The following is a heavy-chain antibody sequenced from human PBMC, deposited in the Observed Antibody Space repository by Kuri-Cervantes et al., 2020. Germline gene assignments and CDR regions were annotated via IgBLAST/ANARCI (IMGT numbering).Heavy chain of an antibody. J-gene: IGHJ3*02. D-gene: IGHD5-12*01. CDR2: ISYDGSNK. V-gene: IGHV3-30-3*01. CDR3: ARDFSGYDGGQRNDAFDI. CDR1: GFTFSSYA. Sequence: GESLKISCAASGFTFSSYAMHWVRQAPGKGLEWVAVISYDGSNKYYADSVKGRFTISRDNSKNTLYLQMNSLRAEDTAVYYCARDFSGYDGGQRNDAFDIWGQGTMVTVSS.